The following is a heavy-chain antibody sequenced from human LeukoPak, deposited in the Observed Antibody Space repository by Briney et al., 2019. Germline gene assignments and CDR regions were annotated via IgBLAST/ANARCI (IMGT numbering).Heavy chain of an antibody. J-gene: IGHJ4*02. CDR2: IYSGGST. V-gene: IGHV3-53*01. D-gene: IGHD6-6*01. CDR1: GFTVSSNY. Sequence: GGSLRLSCAASGFTVSSNYMSWVRQAPGKGLEWVSVIYSGGSTYYADSVKGRFTISRDNSKNTLYLQMNSLRAEDTAVYYCAKDLRITAYSSSSAYWGQGTLVTVSS. CDR3: AKDLRITAYSSSSAY.